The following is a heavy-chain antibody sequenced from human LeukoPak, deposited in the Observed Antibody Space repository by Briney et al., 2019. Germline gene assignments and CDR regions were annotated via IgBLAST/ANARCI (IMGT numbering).Heavy chain of an antibody. D-gene: IGHD1-26*01. Sequence: SETLSLTCTVSGGSISSYYWSWIRQPPGKGLEWIGYIYYSGSTNYNPSLKSRVTISVDTSKNQFSLKLGSVTAADMAVYYCARTSGSYFYYYGMDVWGQGTTVTVSS. V-gene: IGHV4-59*01. CDR3: ARTSGSYFYYYGMDV. CDR1: GGSISSYY. J-gene: IGHJ6*02. CDR2: IYYSGST.